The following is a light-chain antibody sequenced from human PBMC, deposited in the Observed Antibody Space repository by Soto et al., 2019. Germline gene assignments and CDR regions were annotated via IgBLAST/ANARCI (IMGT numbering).Light chain of an antibody. J-gene: IGLJ1*01. V-gene: IGLV2-14*01. CDR3: SSFASSSTLVV. CDR1: SRDVGGYNY. CDR2: EVS. Sequence: QSALTQPASVSGSPGQSITISCTGTSRDVGGYNYVAWYQQHPDRAPKVMIYEVSNRPSGVSNRFSGSKSGNTASLTISGLQAEDEVDYYCSSFASSSTLVVFGTGTKLTVL.